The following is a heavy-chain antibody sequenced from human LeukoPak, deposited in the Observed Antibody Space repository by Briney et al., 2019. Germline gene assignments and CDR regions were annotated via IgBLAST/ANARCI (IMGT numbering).Heavy chain of an antibody. J-gene: IGHJ6*02. D-gene: IGHD2-15*01. Sequence: ASVKVSCKASGYTFTSYGISWVRQAPGQGLEWMGWISAYNGNTNYAQKLQGRVTMTTDTSTSTAYMELRSLRSDDTAVFGVRHAACSDCSGGSCLCHDPHYYYYYGMDVWGQGTTVTVSS. CDR3: RHAACSDCSGGSCLCHDPHYYYYYGMDV. V-gene: IGHV1-18*01. CDR1: GYTFTSYG. CDR2: ISAYNGNT.